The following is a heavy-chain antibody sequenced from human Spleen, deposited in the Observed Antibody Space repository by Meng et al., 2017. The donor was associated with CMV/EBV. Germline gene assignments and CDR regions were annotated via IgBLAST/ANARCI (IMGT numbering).Heavy chain of an antibody. CDR2: IIPILGIA. J-gene: IGHJ5*02. CDR3: AREEGSRFDP. V-gene: IGHV1-69*10. CDR1: GGTFSSYA. Sequence: KVSCKASGGTFSSYAIGWVRQAPGQGLEWMGGIIPILGIANYAQKFQGRVTITADKSTSTAYMELSSLRSEDTAVYYCAREEGSRFDPWGQGTLVTVSS.